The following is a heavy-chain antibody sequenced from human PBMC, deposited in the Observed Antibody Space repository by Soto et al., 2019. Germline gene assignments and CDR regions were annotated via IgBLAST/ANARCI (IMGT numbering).Heavy chain of an antibody. D-gene: IGHD3-3*01. J-gene: IGHJ6*02. CDR1: GYTFTSYD. CDR2: MNPNSGNT. Sequence: ASVKVSCKASGYTFTSYDINWVRQATGQGLEWMGWMNPNSGNTGYAQKFQGRVTMTRNTSISTAYMELSSLRSEDTAVYYCARGSYYDFWSGYSYYYGMDVWGQGTTVTVSS. V-gene: IGHV1-8*01. CDR3: ARGSYYDFWSGYSYYYGMDV.